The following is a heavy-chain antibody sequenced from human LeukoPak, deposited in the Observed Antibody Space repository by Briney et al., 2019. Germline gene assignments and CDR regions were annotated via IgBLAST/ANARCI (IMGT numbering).Heavy chain of an antibody. J-gene: IGHJ4*02. Sequence: PSETLSLTCTVSGGSISSYYWSWIRQPPGKGLEWIGYIYYSGSTNYNPSLKSRVTISVDTSKNQSSLKLSSVTAADTAVYYCARGHCSSTSCHFDYWGQGTLVTVSS. CDR1: GGSISSYY. V-gene: IGHV4-59*01. CDR3: ARGHCSSTSCHFDY. CDR2: IYYSGST. D-gene: IGHD2-2*01.